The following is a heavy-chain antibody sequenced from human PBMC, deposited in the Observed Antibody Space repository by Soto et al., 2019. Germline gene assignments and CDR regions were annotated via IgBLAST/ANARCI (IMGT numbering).Heavy chain of an antibody. J-gene: IGHJ6*03. Sequence: PGGSLRLSCAASGFTFSSYWMNWVRQAPGKGLEWVANIKQDGSEKYYVDSVKGRFTISRDNAKKSLYLQMNSLRGEDTAVYYCARVNYDYIWGSYHYYMDVWGKGTTVTVSS. CDR2: IKQDGSEK. CDR1: GFTFSSYW. D-gene: IGHD3-16*01. V-gene: IGHV3-7*01. CDR3: ARVNYDYIWGSYHYYMDV.